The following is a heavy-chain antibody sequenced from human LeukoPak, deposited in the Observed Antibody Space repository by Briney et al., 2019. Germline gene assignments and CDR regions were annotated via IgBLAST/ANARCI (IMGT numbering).Heavy chain of an antibody. V-gene: IGHV4-59*01. Sequence: PSETLSLTCTVSGGSISSYHWSWIRQPPGKGLEWIGYIYYSGSTNYNPSLKSRVTISVDTSKNQFSLKLSSVTAADTAVYYCARDRGILTGYLYYYGMDVWGQGTTVTVSS. CDR2: IYYSGST. J-gene: IGHJ6*02. CDR3: ARDRGILTGYLYYYGMDV. D-gene: IGHD3-9*01. CDR1: GGSISSYH.